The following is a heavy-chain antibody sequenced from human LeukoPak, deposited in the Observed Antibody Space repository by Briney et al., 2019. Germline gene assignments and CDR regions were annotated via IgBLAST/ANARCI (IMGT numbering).Heavy chain of an antibody. Sequence: SETLSLTCTVSGGSISSGGYYWSWIRQHPGKGLEWIGYIYYSGSTYYNPSLKSRVTISVDTSKNQFSLKLSSVTAEDTAVYYCARTSSYSYGDYDNAFDIWGQGTMVTVSS. V-gene: IGHV4-31*03. CDR3: ARTSSYSYGDYDNAFDI. D-gene: IGHD4-17*01. J-gene: IGHJ3*02. CDR2: IYYSGST. CDR1: GGSISSGGYY.